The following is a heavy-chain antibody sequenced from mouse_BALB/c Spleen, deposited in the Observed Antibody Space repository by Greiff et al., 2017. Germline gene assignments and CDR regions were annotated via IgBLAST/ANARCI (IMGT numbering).Heavy chain of an antibody. CDR1: GFSLTSYG. V-gene: IGHV2-9*02. D-gene: IGHD1-1*01. CDR3: ARGMTTVVATDAMDY. Sequence: VMLVESGPGLVAPSQSLSITCTVSGFSLTSYGVHWVRQPPGKGLEWLGVIWAGGSTNYNSALMSRLSISKDNSKSQVFLKMNSLQTDDTAMYYCARGMTTVVATDAMDYWGQGTSVTVSS. J-gene: IGHJ4*01. CDR2: IWAGGST.